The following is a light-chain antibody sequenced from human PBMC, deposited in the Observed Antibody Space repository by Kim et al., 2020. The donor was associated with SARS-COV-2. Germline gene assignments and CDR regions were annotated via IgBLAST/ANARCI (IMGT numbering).Light chain of an antibody. J-gene: IGLJ1*01. V-gene: IGLV2-14*03. CDR3: SSFASSDTLV. CDR1: SSGVGRYNY. CDR2: DVN. Sequence: GQSIPISSTGTSSGVGRYNYVSWYQQHPGKAPKLMIYDVNNRPSGVSNRFSGSKSGNTASLTISGLQAEDEADYYCSSFASSDTLVFGTGTKVTVL.